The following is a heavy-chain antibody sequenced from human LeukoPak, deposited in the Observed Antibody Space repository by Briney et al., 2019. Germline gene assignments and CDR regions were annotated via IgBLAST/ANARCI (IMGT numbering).Heavy chain of an antibody. J-gene: IGHJ4*02. Sequence: PSETLSRTCAVYGGSFSGYYWSWIRQPPGKGLEWIGEINHSGSTNYNPSLKSRVTISVDTSKNQFSLKLSSVTAADTAVYYCARITIFGVVSDYWGQGTLVTVSS. V-gene: IGHV4-34*01. CDR2: INHSGST. D-gene: IGHD3-3*01. CDR1: GGSFSGYY. CDR3: ARITIFGVVSDY.